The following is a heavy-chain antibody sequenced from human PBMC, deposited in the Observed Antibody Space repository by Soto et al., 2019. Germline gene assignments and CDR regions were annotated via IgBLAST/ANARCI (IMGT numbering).Heavy chain of an antibody. CDR2: ISPYNGNK. V-gene: IGHV1-18*01. D-gene: IGHD1-7*01. CDR1: GYTFNIYG. Sequence: QVQLVQSGAEVKKPGASVKVSCKTSGYTFNIYGISWVRQAPGQGFEWMGWISPYNGNKRYAQNLQDRVTMTTDTSTITAYMELRSLRSDDTALYYCARELSALGTIDYWGQGTLVTVTS. CDR3: ARELSALGTIDY. J-gene: IGHJ4*02.